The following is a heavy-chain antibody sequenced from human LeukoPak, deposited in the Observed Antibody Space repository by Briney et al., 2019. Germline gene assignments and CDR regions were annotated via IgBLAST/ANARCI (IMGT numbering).Heavy chain of an antibody. V-gene: IGHV3-23*01. CDR2: ISGTGPDT. D-gene: IGHD2-15*01. J-gene: IGHJ4*02. Sequence: GSLRLSCAASGFTFSSYAMSWVRQAPGRGLEWVSTISGTGPDTYYADSVKGRFTGSRDNSKNTLYLQMDSLRAEDTAVYYCAKAQGYCDYWGQGTLVTVSS. CDR1: GFTFSSYA. CDR3: AKAQGYCDY.